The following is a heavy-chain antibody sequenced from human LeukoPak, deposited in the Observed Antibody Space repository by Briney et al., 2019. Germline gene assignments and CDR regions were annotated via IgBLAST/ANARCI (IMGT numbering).Heavy chain of an antibody. D-gene: IGHD4-17*01. J-gene: IGHJ4*02. CDR3: ARDENGDYYFDY. Sequence: GGSLRLSCAASGFTFSSYSMNWVRQAPGKGLEWVSSISSSSYIYYADSVKGRFTISRDNAKNSLYLQMNSLRAEDTAVYYCARDENGDYYFDYWGQGTLVTVSS. CDR1: GFTFSSYS. CDR2: ISSSSYI. V-gene: IGHV3-21*01.